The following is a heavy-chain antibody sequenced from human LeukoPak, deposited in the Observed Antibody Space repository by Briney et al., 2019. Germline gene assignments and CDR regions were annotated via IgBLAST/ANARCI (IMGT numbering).Heavy chain of an antibody. D-gene: IGHD4-11*01. CDR2: IYHSGST. CDR1: GYSISSSYY. V-gene: IGHV4-38-2*01. CDR3: ASLPSNPVTHDY. J-gene: IGHJ4*02. Sequence: PSETLSLTCAVSGYSISSSYYWGWIRQPPGKGLEWIGTIYHSGSTHYNPSLKSRVTLSVDTSKNQFSLKLRSVTAADTAVYYCASLPSNPVTHDYWGQGTLVTVSS.